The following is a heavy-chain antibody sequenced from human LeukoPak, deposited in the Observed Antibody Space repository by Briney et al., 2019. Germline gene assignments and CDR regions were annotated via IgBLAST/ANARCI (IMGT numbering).Heavy chain of an antibody. J-gene: IGHJ4*01. CDR2: IYYSGST. Sequence: SETLSLTCTVSGGSISSNYWSWIRQPPGKGLEWIGYIYYSGSTNYNPSLKSRVTISVDTSKNQFSLKLNSVTTSDTAVDYCARGQGVPDYWGHGTLVTVSS. CDR1: GGSISSNY. CDR3: ARGQGVPDY. V-gene: IGHV4-59*01. D-gene: IGHD3-16*01.